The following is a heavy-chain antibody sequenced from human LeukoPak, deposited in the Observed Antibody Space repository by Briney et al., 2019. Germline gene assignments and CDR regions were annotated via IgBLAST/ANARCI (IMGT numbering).Heavy chain of an antibody. Sequence: SQTLSLTCAISGDSVSSNSAAWNWIRQSPSRGLEWLGRTYYRSKWYNDYAVSVKSRITINPDTSKNQFSLQLNSVTPEDTAVYYCARATQWKPPSIAAAGRSYYYYGMDVWGQGTTVTVSS. CDR2: TYYRSKWYN. V-gene: IGHV6-1*01. CDR3: ARATQWKPPSIAAAGRSYYYYGMDV. D-gene: IGHD6-13*01. J-gene: IGHJ6*02. CDR1: GDSVSSNSAA.